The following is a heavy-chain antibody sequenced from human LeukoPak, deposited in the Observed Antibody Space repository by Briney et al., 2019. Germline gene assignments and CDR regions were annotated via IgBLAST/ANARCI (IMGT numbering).Heavy chain of an antibody. CDR2: IIPIFGTA. V-gene: IGHV1-69*13. D-gene: IGHD3-9*01. CDR1: GGTFSSYA. J-gene: IGHJ4*02. CDR3: ARERYFDSLSTFDY. Sequence: SVTVSCKASGGTFSSYAISWVRQAPGQGLEWMGGIIPIFGTANYAQKFQGRVTITADESTSTAYMELSSLRSEDTAVYYCARERYFDSLSTFDYWGQGTLVTVSS.